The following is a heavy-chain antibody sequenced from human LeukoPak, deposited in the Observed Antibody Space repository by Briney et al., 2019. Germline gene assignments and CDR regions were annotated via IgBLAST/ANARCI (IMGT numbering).Heavy chain of an antibody. Sequence: GGSLRLSCAASGFTFSDYWMHWVGQAPGKGLVWVSRVNRDGSSTSYADSVKGRFTISRDNAKNTLSLQMNSLRAEDTAVYYCARERSISAAGDTYWGQGTLVTVSS. J-gene: IGHJ4*02. CDR1: GFTFSDYW. CDR2: VNRDGSST. CDR3: ARERSISAAGDTY. D-gene: IGHD6-13*01. V-gene: IGHV3-74*01.